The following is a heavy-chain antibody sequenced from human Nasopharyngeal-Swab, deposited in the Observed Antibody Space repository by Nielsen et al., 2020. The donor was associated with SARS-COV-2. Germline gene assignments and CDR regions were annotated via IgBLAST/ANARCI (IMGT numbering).Heavy chain of an antibody. Sequence: ASVKVSCKASGYTFTGYYMHWVRQAPGQGLEWMGRINPNSGGTNYAQKFQGRVTMTRDTSISTAYMELSRLRSDDTAVYYFARETQDYYYYYYGMDVWGQGTTVTVSS. CDR3: ARETQDYYYYYYGMDV. CDR2: INPNSGGT. CDR1: GYTFTGYY. J-gene: IGHJ6*02. V-gene: IGHV1-2*06.